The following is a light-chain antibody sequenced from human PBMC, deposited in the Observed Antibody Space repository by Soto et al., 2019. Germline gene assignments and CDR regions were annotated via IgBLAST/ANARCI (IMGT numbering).Light chain of an antibody. CDR3: QTWGTGIRV. CDR1: SGHSSYG. Sequence: QLVLTQSPSASASLGASVKLTCTLSSGHSSYGIAWHQQQPEKGPRYLMKLNSDGSHSKGDGIPDRFSGSSSGAERYLTISSLQSEDEADYYCQTWGTGIRVFGTGTKVTVL. CDR2: LNSDGSH. J-gene: IGLJ1*01. V-gene: IGLV4-69*02.